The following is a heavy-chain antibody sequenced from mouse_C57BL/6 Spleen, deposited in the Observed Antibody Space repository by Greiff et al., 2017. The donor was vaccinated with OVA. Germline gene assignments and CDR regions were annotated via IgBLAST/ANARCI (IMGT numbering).Heavy chain of an antibody. J-gene: IGHJ4*01. CDR2: IDPSDSYT. V-gene: IGHV1-69*01. Sequence: QVQLQQPGAELVMPGASVKLSCKASGYTFTSYWMHWVKQRPGQGLEWIGEIDPSDSYTNYNQKFKGKSTLTVDKSSSTAYMQLSSLTSEDAAVDYCARWGGYAMDYWGQGTSVTVSS. CDR3: ARWGGYAMDY. CDR1: GYTFTSYW. D-gene: IGHD1-1*02.